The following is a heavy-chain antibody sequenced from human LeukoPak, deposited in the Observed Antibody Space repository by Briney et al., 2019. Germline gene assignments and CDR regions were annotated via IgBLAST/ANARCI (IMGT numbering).Heavy chain of an antibody. CDR1: GGSISSYD. D-gene: IGHD1-26*01. V-gene: IGHV4-59*01. CDR2: IYYSGTT. J-gene: IGHJ4*02. Sequence: SETLSLTCTVSGGSISSYDWSWIRQPPRKGLEWIGYIYYSGTTNYNPSLKSRVTISVDTFKKQFSLKLNSVTAADTAVYYCARGLGATKGPDYWGQGTLVTVSS. CDR3: ARGLGATKGPDY.